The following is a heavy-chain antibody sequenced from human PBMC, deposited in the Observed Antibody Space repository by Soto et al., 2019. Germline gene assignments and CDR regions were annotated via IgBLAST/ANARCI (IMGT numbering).Heavy chain of an antibody. J-gene: IGHJ4*02. Sequence: SVKVSCKASGGTFSSYAISWVRQAPGQGLEWMGGIIPIFGTANYAQKFQGRVTITADESTSTAYMELSSLRSEDTAVYYCARGRVEARPIHEYWGQGTLVTVSS. CDR2: IIPIFGTA. CDR1: GGTFSSYA. CDR3: ARGRVEARPIHEY. D-gene: IGHD6-6*01. V-gene: IGHV1-69*13.